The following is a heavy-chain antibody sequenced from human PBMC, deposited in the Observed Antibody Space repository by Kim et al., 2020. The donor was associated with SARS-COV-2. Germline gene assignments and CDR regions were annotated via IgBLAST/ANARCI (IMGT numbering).Heavy chain of an antibody. Sequence: GGSLRLSCAASWFTVSSNYMSWVRQAPGKGLEWVSVIYSGGSTYYADSVKGRFTISRDNSKNTLYLQMNSLRAEDTAVYYCASSESTVGSSGWYVHNYYYYGMDVWGQGTTVTVSS. CDR2: IYSGGST. V-gene: IGHV3-53*01. D-gene: IGHD6-19*01. J-gene: IGHJ6*02. CDR1: WFTVSSNY. CDR3: ASSESTVGSSGWYVHNYYYYGMDV.